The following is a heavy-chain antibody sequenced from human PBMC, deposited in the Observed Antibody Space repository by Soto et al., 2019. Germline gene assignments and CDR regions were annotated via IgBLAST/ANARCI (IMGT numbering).Heavy chain of an antibody. D-gene: IGHD4-17*01. CDR3: ARGGLRAYWIDP. J-gene: IGHJ5*02. V-gene: IGHV3-74*01. CDR2: INGDGSGT. CDR1: GFTFSNYR. Sequence: EVQLVESGGGLVQPGGSLRLSCAASGFTFSNYRIHWVRQVPGEGLVWLSRINGDGSGTNYADSVKGRFTISRDNAKNTVYVQMNSLRAEDTAVYYCARGGLRAYWIDPWGQGTLVTVSS.